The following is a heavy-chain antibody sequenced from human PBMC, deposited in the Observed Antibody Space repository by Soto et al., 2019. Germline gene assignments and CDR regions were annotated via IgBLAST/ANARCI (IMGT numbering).Heavy chain of an antibody. J-gene: IGHJ3*02. CDR2: INPNSGGT. V-gene: IGHV1-2*04. CDR1: GYTFTGYY. CDR3: ARAVSRAWGSKGMAFIPDAFDI. D-gene: IGHD7-27*01. Sequence: ASVKVSCKASGYTFTGYYMHWERQAPGQGIEWMGWINPNSGGTNYAQKFQGWVTMTRDTAISTAYMELSRLRSDDTAVYYGARAVSRAWGSKGMAFIPDAFDIWGQGTMVTVSS.